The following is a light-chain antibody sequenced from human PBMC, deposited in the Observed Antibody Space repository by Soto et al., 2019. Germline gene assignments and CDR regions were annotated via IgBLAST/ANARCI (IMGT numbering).Light chain of an antibody. V-gene: IGKV3-20*01. CDR3: HQFGSSPLT. CDR2: GAS. Sequence: EIVLTQSPGPLSLSLGARDTLSCRASQSFTSTYLAWYQQKPGQAPRLLVYGASNRATGIPDRVSGSGSGTDVTLTISRLEPEDVAVYYCHQFGSSPLTFGGGTKVDIK. CDR1: QSFTSTY. J-gene: IGKJ4*01.